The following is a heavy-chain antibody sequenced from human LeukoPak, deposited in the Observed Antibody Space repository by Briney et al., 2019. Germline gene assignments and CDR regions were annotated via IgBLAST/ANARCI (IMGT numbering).Heavy chain of an antibody. J-gene: IGHJ4*02. CDR1: GGSFGGYY. CDR3: ARGTEMTRIGGHYSFDL. D-gene: IGHD2-15*01. Sequence: SETLSLTCAVYGGSFGGYYWSWIRQPPGEGLEWIGEITHSGTTNYNPSLKSRVTISVDTSKNQFSLKLSSVTAADTAVYYCARGTEMTRIGGHYSFDLWGRGILVTVSS. V-gene: IGHV4-34*01. CDR2: ITHSGTT.